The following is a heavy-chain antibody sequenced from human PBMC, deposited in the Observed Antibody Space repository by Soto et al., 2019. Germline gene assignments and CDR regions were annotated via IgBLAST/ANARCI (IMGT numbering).Heavy chain of an antibody. Sequence: PSETLSLTCSVSGGSIDTISYYWAWIRQTPGREPEWVALFNNVGSIYYYESVKGRFTISRDSSKNTLDLQLNSLRAEDTAVYYCVRDDVYCGGGRCFGVPMDVWGKGTTVTVSS. CDR2: FNNVGSI. D-gene: IGHD2-15*01. V-gene: IGHV3-66*01. CDR3: VRDDVYCGGGRCFGVPMDV. J-gene: IGHJ6*03. CDR1: GGSIDTISYY.